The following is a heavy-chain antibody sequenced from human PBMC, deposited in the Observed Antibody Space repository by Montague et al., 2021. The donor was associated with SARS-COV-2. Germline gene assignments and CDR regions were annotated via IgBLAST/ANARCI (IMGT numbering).Heavy chain of an antibody. Sequence: ETLSLTCAVHGGSFSTYSWNWIRQPPGKGLEWIGEIHHGGSTNYNPSLKSRVTISADTSKNQFSLKLTSVAAADTAVYYCARLGDGVVPSPILGVGPYYSSSYMDVWGKGTTVTVSS. J-gene: IGHJ6*03. D-gene: IGHD3-10*01. CDR1: GGSFSTYS. V-gene: IGHV4-34*01. CDR3: ARLGDGVVPSPILGVGPYYSSSYMDV. CDR2: IHHGGST.